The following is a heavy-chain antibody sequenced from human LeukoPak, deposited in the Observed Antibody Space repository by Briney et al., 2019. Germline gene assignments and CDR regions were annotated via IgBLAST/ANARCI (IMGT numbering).Heavy chain of an antibody. V-gene: IGHV3-23*01. D-gene: IGHD3/OR15-3a*01. CDR3: AKDYDLGSITPGGKDV. Sequence: GGSLRLSCAASRCNFSSYAMSWVRQAPGKGLEWVSAISGNGGSTYSADSVKGRFTISRDNSKNMLYLQMNSLRVEDTAVYYCAKDYDLGSITPGGKDVWGQGTTVTVSS. J-gene: IGHJ6*02. CDR2: ISGNGGST. CDR1: RCNFSSYA.